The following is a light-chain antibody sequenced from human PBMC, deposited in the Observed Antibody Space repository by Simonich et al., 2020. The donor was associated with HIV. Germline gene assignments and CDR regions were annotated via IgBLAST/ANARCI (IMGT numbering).Light chain of an antibody. CDR3: QQYGSSPLT. Sequence: EIVLTKSPGTLSLTPGERATLSCRASQSVSSTYLTWYQRKPGLPPGLLIYEASSRATGIPDRFSGSGSGTDFTLTISRLEPEDFAVYYCQQYGSSPLTFGGGTKVDIK. CDR1: QSVSSTY. V-gene: IGKV3D-20*01. CDR2: EAS. J-gene: IGKJ4*01.